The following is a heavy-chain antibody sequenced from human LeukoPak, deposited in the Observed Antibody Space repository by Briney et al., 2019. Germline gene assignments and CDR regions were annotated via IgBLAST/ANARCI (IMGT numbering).Heavy chain of an antibody. CDR2: IIPIFGTA. Sequence: GSSVKVSCKASGGTFSSYAISWVRQAPGQGLEWRGGIIPIFGTANYAQKFQGRVTITADESTSPAYMELSSLRSEDTAVYYCARDARRSTSCPVNWFDTWGQGTLVTASS. CDR1: GGTFSSYA. CDR3: ARDARRSTSCPVNWFDT. V-gene: IGHV1-69*01. J-gene: IGHJ5*02. D-gene: IGHD2-2*01.